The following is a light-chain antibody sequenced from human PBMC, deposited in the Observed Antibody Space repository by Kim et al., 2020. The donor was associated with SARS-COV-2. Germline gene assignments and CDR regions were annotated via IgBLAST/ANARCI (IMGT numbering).Light chain of an antibody. CDR3: QQYNSYSET. V-gene: IGKV1-5*03. CDR2: KAS. J-gene: IGKJ2*01. Sequence: DIQMTQSPSTLSASMGDRVTITCRASQNINSWLAWYQQKPGKVPKLLIYKASTLEGGVPSRFSGSGSGTEFTLTISSLQPDDFATYYCQQYNSYSETFGQGTELEIK. CDR1: QNINSW.